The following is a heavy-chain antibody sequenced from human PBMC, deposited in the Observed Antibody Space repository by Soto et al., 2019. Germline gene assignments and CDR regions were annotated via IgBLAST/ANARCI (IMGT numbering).Heavy chain of an antibody. CDR1: GGSISSSSYY. J-gene: IGHJ6*02. CDR2: IYYSGST. CDR3: ARRNRETLSTIGVYYYYGMDV. V-gene: IGHV4-39*01. D-gene: IGHD5-12*01. Sequence: QLQLQESGPGLVKPSETLSLTCTVSGGSISSSSYYWGWIRQPPGKGLEWIGSIYYSGSTYYNPSLKCRVTISVDTSKNQFSLKLSSVTAADTAVYYCARRNRETLSTIGVYYYYGMDVWGQGTTVTVSS.